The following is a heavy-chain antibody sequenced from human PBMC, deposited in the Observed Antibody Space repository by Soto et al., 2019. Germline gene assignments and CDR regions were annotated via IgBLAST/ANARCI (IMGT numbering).Heavy chain of an antibody. CDR1: GFTFSSYG. V-gene: IGHV3-30*03. CDR2: ISYDGSNK. D-gene: IGHD4-17*01. J-gene: IGHJ6*02. CDR3: AILVTTLVDGMDV. Sequence: LRLSCAASGFTFSSYGMHWVRQAPGKGLEWVAVISYDGSNKYYADSVKGRFTISRDNSKNTLYLQMNSLRAEDTAVYYCAILVTTLVDGMDVRGQGTTVTVSS.